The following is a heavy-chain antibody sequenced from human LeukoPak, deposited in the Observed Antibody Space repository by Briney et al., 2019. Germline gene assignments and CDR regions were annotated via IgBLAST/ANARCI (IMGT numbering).Heavy chain of an antibody. J-gene: IGHJ4*02. D-gene: IGHD7-27*01. V-gene: IGHV3-23*01. CDR1: GFTFSSYA. CDR3: AKGRASWGSIDFDY. Sequence: GGSLRLPCAASGFTFSSYAMSWVRQAPGKGLEWVSTISGSGGVTYYADSVKGRFTISRDNSKNTVYLQINSLRTEDTAVYYCAKGRASWGSIDFDYWGQGTLVTVSS. CDR2: ISGSGGVT.